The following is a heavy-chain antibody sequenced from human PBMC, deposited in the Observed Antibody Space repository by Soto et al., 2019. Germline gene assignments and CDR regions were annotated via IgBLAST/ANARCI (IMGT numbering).Heavy chain of an antibody. Sequence: QVQLVQSGAEVKKPGASVKVSCKASGYTFTSYAMHWVRQAPGQRLEWMGWINAGNGNTKYSQKFQGRVTITRYTSASTAYMELSSLRSEDTAVYYCARGVSLYWYFDLWGRGTLVTVSS. J-gene: IGHJ2*01. CDR2: INAGNGNT. D-gene: IGHD2-21*01. CDR3: ARGVSLYWYFDL. V-gene: IGHV1-3*01. CDR1: GYTFTSYA.